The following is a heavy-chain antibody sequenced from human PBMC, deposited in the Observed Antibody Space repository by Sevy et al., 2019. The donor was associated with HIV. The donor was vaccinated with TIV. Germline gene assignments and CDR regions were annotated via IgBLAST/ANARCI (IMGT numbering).Heavy chain of an antibody. V-gene: IGHV4-59*01. D-gene: IGHD1-1*01. Sequence: SETLSLTYNVSGGSMTSSYWNWIRQPPGKGLEWIGYIYYTGNSKYNPSLKSRVTISVDTSKKQFSLKLSSVTAADTAVYYCVRGYALGLHYGMDVWGQGTTVTVSS. CDR2: IYYTGNS. CDR1: GGSMTSSY. CDR3: VRGYALGLHYGMDV. J-gene: IGHJ6*02.